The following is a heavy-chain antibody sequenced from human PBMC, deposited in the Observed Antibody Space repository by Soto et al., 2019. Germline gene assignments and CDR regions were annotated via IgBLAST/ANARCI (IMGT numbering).Heavy chain of an antibody. CDR1: GFTFSSYD. V-gene: IGHV3-30*03. J-gene: IGHJ4*02. CDR3: ARYSSSCYVDY. D-gene: IGHD6-13*01. CDR2: ISYDGSNK. Sequence: QVQLVESGGGVVQPGRSLRLSGAASGFTFSSYDMHWVRQAPGKGLEWVAVISYDGSNKYYADSVKGRFTISRDNSKNTLYLQMNSLRAEDTAVYYCARYSSSCYVDYWGQGTLVTVSS.